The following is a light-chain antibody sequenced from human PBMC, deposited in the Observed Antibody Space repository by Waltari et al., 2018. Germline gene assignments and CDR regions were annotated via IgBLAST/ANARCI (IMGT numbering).Light chain of an antibody. CDR1: QSLVHSDGNTY. J-gene: IGKJ2*01. CDR2: QIS. CDR3: MQSTHGPHN. Sequence: DVVLTQSPLSLPVTLGQPASISGRSSQSLVHSDGNTYFNWFQQRSGLSPRRLIYQISNRESTVPSSFSGIGSGSDFTQKISRVDAEDVGVYDCMQSTHGPHNFGQGTKLEMK. V-gene: IGKV2-30*02.